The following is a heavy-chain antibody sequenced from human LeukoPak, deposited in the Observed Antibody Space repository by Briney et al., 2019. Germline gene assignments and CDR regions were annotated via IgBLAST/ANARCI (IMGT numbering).Heavy chain of an antibody. D-gene: IGHD3-16*01. CDR2: ISWNSGSI. Sequence: GGSLRLSCAASGFTFEDYAMHWVRQAPGKGLEWVSGISWNSGSIGYADSVKGRFTISRDNAKNSLYPQMNSLRAEDTALYYCAKAARWGDFDYWGQGTLVTASS. CDR3: AKAARWGDFDY. V-gene: IGHV3-9*01. CDR1: GFTFEDYA. J-gene: IGHJ4*02.